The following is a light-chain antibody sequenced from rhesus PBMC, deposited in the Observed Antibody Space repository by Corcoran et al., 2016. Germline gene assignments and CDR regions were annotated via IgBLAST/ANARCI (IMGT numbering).Light chain of an antibody. V-gene: IGKV3-35*01. Sequence: EIVLTQSPATLSLSPGERATLSCRASQSVSRSLIWYQQKPGQGLRLLIYDASTRATGIPDRFSGSGSGTDVTLSINNLGPEEFGVYYCQQYSNWPWTFGQGTKVEIK. J-gene: IGKJ1*01. CDR3: QQYSNWPWT. CDR2: DAS. CDR1: QSVSRS.